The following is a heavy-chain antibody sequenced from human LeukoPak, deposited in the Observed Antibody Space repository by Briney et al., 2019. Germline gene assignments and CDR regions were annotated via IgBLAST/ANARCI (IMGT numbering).Heavy chain of an antibody. V-gene: IGHV4-39*02. CDR3: AREEDFWSGYYTPEGFDY. D-gene: IGHD3-3*01. Sequence: SEALSLTCTVSGGSISSSSYYWDWIRQPPGKGLEWIGSIYYSGSTYYNPSLKSRVTISVDTSKNQFSLKLSSVTAADTAVYYCAREEDFWSGYYTPEGFDYWGQGTLVTVSS. CDR1: GGSISSSSYY. CDR2: IYYSGST. J-gene: IGHJ4*02.